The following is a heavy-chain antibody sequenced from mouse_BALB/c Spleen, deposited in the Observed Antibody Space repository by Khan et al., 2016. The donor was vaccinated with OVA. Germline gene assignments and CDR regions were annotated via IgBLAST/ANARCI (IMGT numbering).Heavy chain of an antibody. V-gene: IGHV14-3*02. Sequence: VQLKQSGAELVKPGASVKLSCTASGFKIKDTYMHWVKQRPEQGLEWIGRIDPAIGNTHYDPKFQDKASIAADTSSNTSYLQLSSLTSEDTACYSCGSPNWFVYWGQGTLVTVSA. J-gene: IGHJ3*01. CDR1: GFKIKDTY. CDR3: GSPNWFVY. CDR2: IDPAIGNT.